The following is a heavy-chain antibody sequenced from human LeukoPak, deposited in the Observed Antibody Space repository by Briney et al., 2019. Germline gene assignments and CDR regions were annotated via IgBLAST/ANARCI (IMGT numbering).Heavy chain of an antibody. V-gene: IGHV1-69*13. CDR2: IIPIFGTA. CDR3: AREMATIA. D-gene: IGHD5-24*01. J-gene: IGHJ4*02. Sequence: SVKVSCKASGYTFTSYDINWVRQATGQGLEWMGGIIPIFGTANYAQKFQGRVTITADESTSTAYMELSSLRSEDTAVYYCAREMATIAWGQGTLVTVSS. CDR1: GYTFTSYD.